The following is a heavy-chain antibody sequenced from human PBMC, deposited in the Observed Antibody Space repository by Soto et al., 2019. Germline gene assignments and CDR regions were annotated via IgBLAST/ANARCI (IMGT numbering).Heavy chain of an antibody. J-gene: IGHJ5*02. D-gene: IGHD6-6*01. CDR3: TRFSMASSSGWFDP. CDR1: GVTFSGSA. CDR2: IRSKVNTYAT. Sequence: EVQLVESGGDLVQPGGSLKVSCAASGVTFSGSAIHWVRQASGKGLEWVGRIRSKVNTYATAYAASVKGRFSISRDDSKNTAYLEMNSLKTEDTAVYYFTRFSMASSSGWFDPLGQGTLVAVSS. V-gene: IGHV3-73*02.